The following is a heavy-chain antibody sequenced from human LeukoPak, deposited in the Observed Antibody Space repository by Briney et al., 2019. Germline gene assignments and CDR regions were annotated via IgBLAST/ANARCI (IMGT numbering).Heavy chain of an antibody. D-gene: IGHD2-2*01. J-gene: IGHJ4*02. Sequence: PSETLSLTCTVSGGSISSYYLSWIRQAAGKGLEWIGRIYTSGSTNYNPSLKSRVTMSVDTSKNQFSLKLSSVTAADTAVYYCARFVVVPAATAHFDYWGQGTLVTVSS. CDR3: ARFVVVPAATAHFDY. V-gene: IGHV4-4*07. CDR1: GGSISSYY. CDR2: IYTSGST.